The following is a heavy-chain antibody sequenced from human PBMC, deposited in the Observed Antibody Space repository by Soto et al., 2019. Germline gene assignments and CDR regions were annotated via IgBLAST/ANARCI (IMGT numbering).Heavy chain of an antibody. CDR2: IYYSGTT. Sequence: QVQLQESGPGLVKPSQTLSLTCSVCAGSISSGTYYWSWVRQRPGKGLEWIGYIYYSGTTYYNPSLESRVTISVDKSKSQFFLKLSSVTAADTAVYYCARTSGSYIDYWGQGTLVTVSS. J-gene: IGHJ4*02. D-gene: IGHD1-26*01. V-gene: IGHV4-31*03. CDR3: ARTSGSYIDY. CDR1: AGSISSGTYY.